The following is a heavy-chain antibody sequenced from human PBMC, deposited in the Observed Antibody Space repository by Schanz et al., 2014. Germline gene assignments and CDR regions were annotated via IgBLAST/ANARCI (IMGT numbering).Heavy chain of an antibody. J-gene: IGHJ4*02. D-gene: IGHD3-9*01. CDR3: AYYDVLTGFDY. CDR1: GFTFSRYW. CDR2: LNFDETYT. V-gene: IGHV3-74*02. Sequence: EVQLVESGGGLVQPGGSLRLSCSASGFTFSRYWMHWVRQAPGKGLEWVSRLNFDETYTSYADSVKGRFTISRDNSKNTLYLQMNSLRAEDTAVYYCAYYDVLTGFDYWGQGTQVTVSS.